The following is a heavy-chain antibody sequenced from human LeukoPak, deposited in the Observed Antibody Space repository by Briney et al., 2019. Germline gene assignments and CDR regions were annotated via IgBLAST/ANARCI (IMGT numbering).Heavy chain of an antibody. CDR1: GYSFTSYW. D-gene: IGHD5-18*01. Sequence: RGESLKISCKGSGYSFTSYWIGWVRQMPGKGLEWMGIIYPGDSDTRYSPSSQGQVTISADKSISTAYLQWSSLKASDTAMYYCARSTVDTAYYFDYWGQGTLVTVS. CDR3: ARSTVDTAYYFDY. J-gene: IGHJ4*02. V-gene: IGHV5-51*01. CDR2: IYPGDSDT.